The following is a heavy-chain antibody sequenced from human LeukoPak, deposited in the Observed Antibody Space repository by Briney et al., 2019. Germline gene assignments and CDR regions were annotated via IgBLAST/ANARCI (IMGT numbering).Heavy chain of an antibody. Sequence: SSVKVSCKASGYTFTCYYMHWVRQAPGQGLEWMGWINPNSGGTNYAQKFHGRVTITRDTSISTAYMELSRLRSDDTAVYYCARGMVRGVHAMDDWGQGTTVTVSS. V-gene: IGHV1-2*02. CDR2: INPNSGGT. CDR1: GYTFTCYY. J-gene: IGHJ6*02. D-gene: IGHD3-10*01. CDR3: ARGMVRGVHAMDD.